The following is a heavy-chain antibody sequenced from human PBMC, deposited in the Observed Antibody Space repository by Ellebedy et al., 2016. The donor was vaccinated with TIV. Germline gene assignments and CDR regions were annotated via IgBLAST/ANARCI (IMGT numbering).Heavy chain of an antibody. CDR2: INPNSGGT. CDR3: ARDRDSTSWQRRADFDP. CDR1: GYTLSGYY. Sequence: AASVKVSCKASGYTLSGYYMHRVRQAPGQGLEWMGWINPNSGGTNYAQKFLGRVTMTRDTSISTVYMELSRLRSADTAVYYCARDRDSTSWQRRADFDPWGQGTVVTVSS. V-gene: IGHV1-2*02. D-gene: IGHD6-13*01. J-gene: IGHJ5*02.